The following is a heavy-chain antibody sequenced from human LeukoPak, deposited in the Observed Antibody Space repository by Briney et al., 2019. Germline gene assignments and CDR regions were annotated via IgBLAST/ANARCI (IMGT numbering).Heavy chain of an antibody. CDR1: GYTFTSCG. Sequence: ASVKVSCKASGYTFTSCGISWVRQAPGQGLGWMGWISAYNGNTNYAQKLQGRVTMTTDTSTSTAYMELRSLRSDDTAVYYCAGVPELGRSVDYWGQGTLVTVSS. D-gene: IGHD1-14*01. J-gene: IGHJ4*02. CDR3: AGVPELGRSVDY. CDR2: ISAYNGNT. V-gene: IGHV1-18*04.